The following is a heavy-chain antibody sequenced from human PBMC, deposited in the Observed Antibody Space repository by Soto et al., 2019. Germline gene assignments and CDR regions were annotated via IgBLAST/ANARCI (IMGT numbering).Heavy chain of an antibody. CDR2: ISGSGGST. V-gene: IGHV3-23*01. Sequence: LRVSCAASGFTLSSYAMSWVRQAPGKGLEWVSAISGSGGSTYYADSVKGRFTISRDNSKNTLYLQMNSLRAEDTAVYYCAKDGGSLVVATFDYWGQGTLVTVSS. CDR3: AKDGGSLVVATFDY. J-gene: IGHJ4*02. D-gene: IGHD5-12*01. CDR1: GFTLSSYA.